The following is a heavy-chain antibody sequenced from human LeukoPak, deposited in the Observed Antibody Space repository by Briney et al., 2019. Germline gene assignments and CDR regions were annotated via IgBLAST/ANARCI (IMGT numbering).Heavy chain of an antibody. CDR1: GGSISSYY. V-gene: IGHV4-59*01. Sequence: SETLSLTCTVSGGSISSYYWSWIRQPPGKGLEWIGYIYYSGSTNYNPSLKSRVTISVDTSKNQFSLKLSSVTAADTAVYYCGRESIAAAGIDYWGQGTLVTVSS. CDR3: GRESIAAAGIDY. D-gene: IGHD6-13*01. CDR2: IYYSGST. J-gene: IGHJ4*02.